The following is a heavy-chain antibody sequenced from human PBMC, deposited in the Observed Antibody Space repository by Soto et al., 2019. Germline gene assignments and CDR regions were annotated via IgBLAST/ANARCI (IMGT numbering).Heavy chain of an antibody. J-gene: IGHJ5*02. CDR2: IYYTGRT. CDR3: ASVGSTETRFDP. D-gene: IGHD6-13*01. CDR1: GASVSAGSYY. V-gene: IGHV4-61*01. Sequence: QVQLQESGPGLVKPSETLSLTCTVSGASVSAGSYYWSWTRQPPVKGLEYIGFIYYTGRTSYNPSRQSRVFMPVDTSSNQLSLTRPSVTAADTAVYSCASVGSTETRFDPWGQGTLVTVSS.